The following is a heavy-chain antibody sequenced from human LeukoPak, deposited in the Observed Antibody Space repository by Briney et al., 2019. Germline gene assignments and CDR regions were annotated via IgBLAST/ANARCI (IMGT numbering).Heavy chain of an antibody. CDR3: ARVDSWDNWFNP. CDR2: IISIFGTA. J-gene: IGHJ5*02. D-gene: IGHD6-13*01. V-gene: IGHV1-69*05. Sequence: SVKVSCKASGGTFSSYAISWVRQAPGQGLEWMGGIISIFGTANYAQKFQGRVTITTDESTSTAYMELSSLRSEDTAVYYCARVDSWDNWFNPWGQGTLVTVSS. CDR1: GGTFSSYA.